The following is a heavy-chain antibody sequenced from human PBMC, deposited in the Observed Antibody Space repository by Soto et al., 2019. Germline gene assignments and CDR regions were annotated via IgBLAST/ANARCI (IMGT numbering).Heavy chain of an antibody. D-gene: IGHD3-22*01. CDR2: INWNGGST. CDR1: GFTFDDYG. J-gene: IGHJ5*02. Sequence: GGSLRLSCAASGFTFDDYGMSWVRQAPGKGLEWVSGINWNGGSTGYADSVKGRFTISRDNAKNSLYLQMNSLRAEDTALYYCARGRKWYYDSSGTPECWFDPWGQGTLVTVSS. CDR3: ARGRKWYYDSSGTPECWFDP. V-gene: IGHV3-20*04.